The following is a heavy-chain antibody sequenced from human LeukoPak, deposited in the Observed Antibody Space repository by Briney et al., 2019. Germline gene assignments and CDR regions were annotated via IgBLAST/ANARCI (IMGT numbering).Heavy chain of an antibody. CDR3: ARDAGFGGNSDF. V-gene: IGHV3-7*01. CDR2: IKGDGSAK. CDR1: RFTFNIYW. J-gene: IGHJ4*02. D-gene: IGHD4-23*01. Sequence: GGSLRLSCAASRFTFNIYWMMWVRQAPGKGLEWVAYIKGDGSAKHYVDSVRGRFTISRDNAENSLYLQMNSLRTEDTAVYYCARDAGFGGNSDFWGQGTLVTVSS.